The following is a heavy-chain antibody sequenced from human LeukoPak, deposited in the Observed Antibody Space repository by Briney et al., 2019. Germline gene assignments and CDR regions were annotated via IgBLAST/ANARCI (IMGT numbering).Heavy chain of an antibody. CDR2: IKQDGSDK. CDR3: AKDRYSGYEMAFDY. CDR1: GFTFSNYW. Sequence: GGSLRLSCSASGFTFSNYWMSWVRQAPGKGLEWVAHIKQDGSDKYYVDSVKGRFTISRDNAKNSLYLQMNSLRAEDTAVYYCAKDRYSGYEMAFDYWGQGTLVTVSS. D-gene: IGHD5-12*01. J-gene: IGHJ4*02. V-gene: IGHV3-7*01.